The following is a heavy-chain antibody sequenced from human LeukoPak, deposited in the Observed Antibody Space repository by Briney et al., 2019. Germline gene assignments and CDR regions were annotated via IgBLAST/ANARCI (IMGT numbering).Heavy chain of an antibody. D-gene: IGHD3-3*01. V-gene: IGHV3-30*01. CDR1: GFTFSSYA. Sequence: GGSLRLSCAASGFTFSSYAMHWVRRAPGKGLEWVAVISYDGSNKYYADSVKGRFTISRDNSKNTLYLQMNSLRAEDTAVYYCARAYDFWSGYYTGWGQGTLVTVSS. J-gene: IGHJ4*02. CDR3: ARAYDFWSGYYTG. CDR2: ISYDGSNK.